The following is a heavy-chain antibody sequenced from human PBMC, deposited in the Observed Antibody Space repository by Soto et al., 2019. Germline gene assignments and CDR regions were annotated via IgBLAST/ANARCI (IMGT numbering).Heavy chain of an antibody. CDR3: AKDRIAARSSLLYFDY. CDR2: ISYDGSNK. D-gene: IGHD6-6*01. V-gene: IGHV3-30*18. CDR1: GFTFSSYG. Sequence: QVQLVESGGGVVQPGRSLRLSCAASGFTFSSYGMHWVRQAPGKGLEWVAVISYDGSNKYYADSVKGRFTISRDNSKNTLYLQMNSLRAEDTAVYYCAKDRIAARSSLLYFDYWGQGTLVTVSS. J-gene: IGHJ4*02.